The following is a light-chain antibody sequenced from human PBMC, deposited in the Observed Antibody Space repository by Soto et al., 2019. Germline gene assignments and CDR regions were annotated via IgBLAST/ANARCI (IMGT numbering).Light chain of an antibody. CDR3: YSYAGSSTPYV. CDR2: EGS. Sequence: QSALTQPASVSGSPGQSITISCTGTSSDVGSYNLVSWYQQHPGKAPKLMIYEGSKRPSGVSNRFSGSKSGNTDSLTISGLQAEDQADYNCYSYAGSSTPYVFGTGTKLTVL. V-gene: IGLV2-23*01. CDR1: SSDVGSYNL. J-gene: IGLJ1*01.